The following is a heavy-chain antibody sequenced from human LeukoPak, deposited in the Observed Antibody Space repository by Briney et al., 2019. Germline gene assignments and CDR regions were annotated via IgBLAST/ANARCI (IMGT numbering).Heavy chain of an antibody. Sequence: GESLKISCKGSGYSFTSYWIGWVRQMPGKGLEWMGIIYPGDSDTRYSPSFQGQVTISADKSISTAYLQWSSLKASDTAMYYCARHTSYSTSASWFDPWGQGTLVTVSS. CDR2: IYPGDSDT. V-gene: IGHV5-51*01. D-gene: IGHD6-6*01. CDR1: GYSFTSYW. J-gene: IGHJ5*02. CDR3: ARHTSYSTSASWFDP.